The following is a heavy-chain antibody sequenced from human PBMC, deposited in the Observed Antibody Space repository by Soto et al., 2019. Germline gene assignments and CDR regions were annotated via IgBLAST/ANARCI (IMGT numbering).Heavy chain of an antibody. D-gene: IGHD3-3*01. J-gene: IGHJ4*02. CDR3: AIAYDFWSGYYVFDY. CDR2: IYSGGST. Sequence: GGSLRLSCAASGFTVSSNYMSWVRQAPGKGLEWVSVIYSGGSTYYADSVKGRFTISRDNSKNTLYLQMNSLRAEDTAVYYCAIAYDFWSGYYVFDYCAQGSLVPVSS. CDR1: GFTVSSNY. V-gene: IGHV3-53*01.